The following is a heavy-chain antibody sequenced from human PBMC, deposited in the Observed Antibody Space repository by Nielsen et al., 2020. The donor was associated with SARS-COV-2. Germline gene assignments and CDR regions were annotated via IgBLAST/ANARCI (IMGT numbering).Heavy chain of an antibody. Sequence: GEFLKISCAASGFTFSSYGMHWVRQAPGKGLEWVAVISYDGSNKYYADSVKGRFTISRDNSKNTLYLQMNSLRAEDTAVYYCAKVHLTTVVTLVDYWGQGTLVTVSS. D-gene: IGHD4-23*01. CDR1: GFTFSSYG. CDR3: AKVHLTTVVTLVDY. CDR2: ISYDGSNK. J-gene: IGHJ4*02. V-gene: IGHV3-30*18.